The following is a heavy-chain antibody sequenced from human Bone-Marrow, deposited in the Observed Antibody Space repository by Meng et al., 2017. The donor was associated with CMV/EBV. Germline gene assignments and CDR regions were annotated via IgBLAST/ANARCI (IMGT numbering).Heavy chain of an antibody. V-gene: IGHV3-74*01. J-gene: IGHJ6*02. Sequence: GGSLRLSCAASGFTFSSYAMHWVRQAPGKGLVWVSRINSDGSSTSYADSVKGRFTISRDNAKNTLYLQMNSLRAEDTAVYYCARDRRFLEWLLSGYGMDVWGQGTTVTVSS. CDR3: ARDRRFLEWLLSGYGMDV. D-gene: IGHD3-3*01. CDR2: INSDGSST. CDR1: GFTFSSYA.